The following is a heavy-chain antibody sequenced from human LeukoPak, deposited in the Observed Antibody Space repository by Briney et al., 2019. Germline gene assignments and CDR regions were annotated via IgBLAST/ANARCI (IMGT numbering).Heavy chain of an antibody. CDR3: AAASLLWDPGE. V-gene: IGHV1-46*01. J-gene: IGHJ4*02. D-gene: IGHD3-10*01. CDR1: GYTFTRYF. Sequence: ASVKVSCKVSGYTFTRYFMFWVRQAPGQGPEWMGTINPTGGITSYAPKFQGRVTMTRDMSTTTVHMELSSLRSEDTAVYYCAAASLLWDPGEWGQGTLVTVSS. CDR2: INPTGGIT.